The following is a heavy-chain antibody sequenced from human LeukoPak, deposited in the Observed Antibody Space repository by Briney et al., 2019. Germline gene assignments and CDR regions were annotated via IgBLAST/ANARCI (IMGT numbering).Heavy chain of an antibody. CDR1: GYTFTSYG. CDR3: ARVQNYHDSSGSYYYYYYGMDV. Sequence: GASVKVSCKASGYTFTSYGISWVRQAPGQGLEWMGWISAYNGNTNYVQKLQGRVTMTTDTSTSTAYMELRSLRSDDTAVYYCARVQNYHDSSGSYYYYYYGMDVWGQGTTVTVSS. J-gene: IGHJ6*02. CDR2: ISAYNGNT. V-gene: IGHV1-18*01. D-gene: IGHD3-22*01.